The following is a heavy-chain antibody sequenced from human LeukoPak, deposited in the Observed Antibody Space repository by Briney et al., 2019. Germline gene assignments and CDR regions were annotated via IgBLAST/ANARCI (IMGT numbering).Heavy chain of an antibody. CDR3: GTGDPRFDY. Sequence: GGSLRLSCAASGFSFSTYSMNWVRQAPGKGLQWVSYISSGSSAIYYTDSVKGRFTITRDDAKNSGYLQMNSLRTEDTAVYYCGTGDPRFDYWGQGILVTVSS. V-gene: IGHV3-48*01. CDR2: ISSGSSAI. J-gene: IGHJ4*02. CDR1: GFSFSTYS. D-gene: IGHD7-27*01.